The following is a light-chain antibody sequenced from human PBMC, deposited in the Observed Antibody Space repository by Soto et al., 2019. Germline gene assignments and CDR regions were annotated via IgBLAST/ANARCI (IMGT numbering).Light chain of an antibody. V-gene: IGKV3-20*01. Sequence: GERAPLSCRASQTIGNTYLAWYQQKPGQAPRLLTFGTSRRATGIPDRFSGSGSGTEFTLTISSLQPDDFATYYCHQRSTFGQGTKVDIK. J-gene: IGKJ1*01. CDR2: GTS. CDR3: HQRST. CDR1: QTIGNTY.